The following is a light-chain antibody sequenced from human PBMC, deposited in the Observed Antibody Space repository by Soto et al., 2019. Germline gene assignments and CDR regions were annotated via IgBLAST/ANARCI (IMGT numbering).Light chain of an antibody. CDR2: DAS. J-gene: IGKJ1*01. V-gene: IGKV1-5*01. CDR3: QHYNSYSEA. CDR1: QSVKSY. Sequence: DIQMTQSPSTLSASFGDRVTITCRASQSVKSYLAWYQQKPGKAPNLLIYDASNLQSGVPSRFSGSGSGTEFTLTISSLQPDDFATYYCQHYNSYSEAFGQGTKVDIK.